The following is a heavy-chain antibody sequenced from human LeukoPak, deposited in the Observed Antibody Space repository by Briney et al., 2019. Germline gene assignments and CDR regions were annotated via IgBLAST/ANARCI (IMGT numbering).Heavy chain of an antibody. CDR2: IIPIFGTP. CDR3: ARGTGGPIGYYDSSAYYAY. V-gene: IGHV1-69*13. D-gene: IGHD3-22*01. J-gene: IGHJ4*02. Sequence: SVKVSCKTSGGTFSSYTISWVRQAPGQGLEWMGGIIPIFGTPHYAQKFQDRVTITADASTSTAYMELSSLRSEDTAVYFCARGTGGPIGYYDSSAYYAYWGQGTLVTVSS. CDR1: GGTFSSYT.